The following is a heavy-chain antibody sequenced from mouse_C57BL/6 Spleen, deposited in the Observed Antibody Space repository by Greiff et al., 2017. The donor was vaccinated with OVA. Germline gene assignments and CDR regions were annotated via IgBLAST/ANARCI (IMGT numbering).Heavy chain of an antibody. Sequence: EVQRVESGGGLVQPGGSLSLSCAASGFTFTDYYMSWVRQPPGKGLEWLGFIRNKANGYTTEYSASVKGRFTISRDNSQSILYLQMNALRAEDSATYYCARSSGWDFDYWGQGTSLTVSS. D-gene: IGHD6-1*01. J-gene: IGHJ2*02. CDR2: IRNKANGYTT. CDR3: ARSSGWDFDY. V-gene: IGHV7-3*01. CDR1: GFTFTDYY.